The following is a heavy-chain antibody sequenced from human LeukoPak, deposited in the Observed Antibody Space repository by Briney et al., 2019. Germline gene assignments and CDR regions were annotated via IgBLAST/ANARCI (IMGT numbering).Heavy chain of an antibody. CDR3: ARSAVQANTPFYFDF. Sequence: GGSLRLSCSASGFIFASYGMNWVRQAPGSGLQWVAYISAGSSNTFYADSVKGRFTISRDDADNFLHLQMNSLSAEDTTVYYCARSAVQANTPFYFDFWGQGALVTVSS. D-gene: IGHD1-26*01. V-gene: IGHV3-48*01. CDR1: GFIFASYG. CDR2: ISAGSSNT. J-gene: IGHJ4*02.